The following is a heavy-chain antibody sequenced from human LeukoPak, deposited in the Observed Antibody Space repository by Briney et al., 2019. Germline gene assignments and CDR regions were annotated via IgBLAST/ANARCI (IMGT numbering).Heavy chain of an antibody. Sequence: ASVKVSCKASGYTFTSYYMHWVRQAPGQGLEWMGIINPSGGSTSYAQKFQGRVTMTRDTSTSTVYMELSSRRSEDTAVYYCAREVLGLRCWDYWGQGTLVTASS. CDR1: GYTFTSYY. CDR2: INPSGGST. D-gene: IGHD3-10*02. J-gene: IGHJ4*02. CDR3: AREVLGLRCWDY. V-gene: IGHV1-46*03.